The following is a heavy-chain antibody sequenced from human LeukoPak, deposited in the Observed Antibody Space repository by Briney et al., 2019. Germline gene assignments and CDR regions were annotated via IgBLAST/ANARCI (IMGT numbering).Heavy chain of an antibody. D-gene: IGHD4/OR15-4a*01. J-gene: IGHJ4*02. CDR3: VKSGLSRFDY. CDR2: FSGRGGST. V-gene: IGHV3-23*01. Sequence: GGSLRLSCAASGFTLSNYAMSWVRQAPGKGLEWVSAFSGRGGSTYYADSVKGRFTISRDNSKNTLYLQMNSLRAEDTAVYYCVKSGLSRFDYWGQGTLVTVSS. CDR1: GFTLSNYA.